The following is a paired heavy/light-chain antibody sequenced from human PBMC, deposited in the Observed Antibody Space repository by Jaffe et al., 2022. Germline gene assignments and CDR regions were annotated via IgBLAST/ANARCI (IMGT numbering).Heavy chain of an antibody. CDR3: ARRKGSGSYYSTDAFDI. V-gene: IGHV5-51*03. Sequence: EVQLVQSGAEVKKPGESLKISCKGSGYSFSNYWIAWVRQMPGKGLEWMGIIYPGDSDTRYGPSFQGQVTISADNSISTASLQWSSLKASDTAMYYCARRKGSGSYYSTDAFDIWGQGTMVTVSS. CDR2: IYPGDSDT. D-gene: IGHD3-10*01. J-gene: IGHJ3*02. CDR1: GYSFSNYW.
Light chain of an antibody. CDR3: QQYYGTPLT. CDR1: QSVLYNSNNKNY. Sequence: DIVMTQSPDSLAVSLGERATINCKSSQSVLYNSNNKNYLGWYQQKPGQPPKLLIYWASTRESGVPDRFSGSGSGTDFTLTISSLQAEDVAVYYCQQYYGTPLTFGGGTKVEIK. J-gene: IGKJ4*01. CDR2: WAS. V-gene: IGKV4-1*01.